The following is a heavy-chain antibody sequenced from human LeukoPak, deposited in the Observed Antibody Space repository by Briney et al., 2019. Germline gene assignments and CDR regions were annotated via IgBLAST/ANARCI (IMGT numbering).Heavy chain of an antibody. J-gene: IGHJ4*02. V-gene: IGHV4-39*07. CDR3: ARGGYYGSGSYYDY. Sequence: SETLSLTCTVSGGSISSSSYYWGWIRQPPGKGLEWIGSIYYSGSTYYNPSLKSRVTISVDTSKNQFSLKLSSVIAADTAVYYCARGGYYGSGSYYDYWGQGTLVTVSS. CDR2: IYYSGST. D-gene: IGHD3-10*01. CDR1: GGSISSSSYY.